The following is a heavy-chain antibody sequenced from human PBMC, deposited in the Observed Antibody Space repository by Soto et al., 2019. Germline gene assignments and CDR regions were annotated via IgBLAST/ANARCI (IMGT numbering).Heavy chain of an antibody. CDR2: ISAYNGNT. Sequence: GASVKVSCKTFGYTFTSYGIGWARQAPGQGLEWMGWISAYNGNTKYAQKLQGRVTMTTDTSTSTAYMELRSLRSDDTAVYYCARESPPADYWGQGTLVTVSS. V-gene: IGHV1-18*01. J-gene: IGHJ4*02. CDR3: ARESPPADY. CDR1: GYTFTSYG.